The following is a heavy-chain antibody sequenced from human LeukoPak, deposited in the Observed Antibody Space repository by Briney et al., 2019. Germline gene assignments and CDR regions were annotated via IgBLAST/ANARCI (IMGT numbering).Heavy chain of an antibody. J-gene: IGHJ6*03. CDR3: VRRTRSFSYTYGDAYYYYYMDV. V-gene: IGHV4-59*02. CDR2: ISYCGRT. Sequence: PSETLSLTRTVSGGSGSSDSWSWIRQPRGQGLEGMGYISYCGRTSYNSSPQSRVTISVDPAKRPLSMKLRSVPPADTGVDYCVRRTRSFSYTYGDAYYYYYMDVWGKGTTVIVS. CDR1: GGSGSSDS. D-gene: IGHD5-18*01.